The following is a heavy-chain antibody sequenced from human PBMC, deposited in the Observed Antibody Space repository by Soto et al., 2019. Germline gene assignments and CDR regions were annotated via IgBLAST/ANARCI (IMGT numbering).Heavy chain of an antibody. D-gene: IGHD4-17*01. Sequence: QVQLVESGGGVVQPGRSLRLSCAASGFTFSSYAMHWVRQAPGKGLEWVAVISYDGSNKYYADSVKGRFTISRDNSKNPLYLQMNSLRAEDTAVYYCARGYGGTYLDYWGQGTLVTVSS. CDR1: GFTFSSYA. CDR3: ARGYGGTYLDY. CDR2: ISYDGSNK. J-gene: IGHJ4*02. V-gene: IGHV3-30-3*01.